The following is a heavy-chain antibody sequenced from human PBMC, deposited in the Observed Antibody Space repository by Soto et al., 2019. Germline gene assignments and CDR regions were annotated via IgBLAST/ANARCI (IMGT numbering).Heavy chain of an antibody. D-gene: IGHD3-22*01. V-gene: IGHV1-3*01. CDR3: ARVGRGYSSGYYPPAFDI. J-gene: IGHJ3*02. Sequence: QVQLVQSGAEVKKPGASVKVSCKASGYTFTSYAMHWVRQAPGQRLEWMGWINAGNGNTKYSQKFQGRVTITRDTSASTAYMELSSLRSEDTAVYYCARVGRGYSSGYYPPAFDIWGQGTMVTVSS. CDR1: GYTFTSYA. CDR2: INAGNGNT.